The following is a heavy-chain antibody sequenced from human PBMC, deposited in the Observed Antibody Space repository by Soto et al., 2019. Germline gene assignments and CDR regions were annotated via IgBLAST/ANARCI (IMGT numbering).Heavy chain of an antibody. CDR1: GFTFSIYA. V-gene: IGHV3-23*01. J-gene: IGHJ4*02. CDR3: ARDIVAKPEY. CDR2: ISGSGGNT. Sequence: EVQLLESGGGLVQPGGSLRLSCAASGFTFSIYAMSWVRQAPGKGLEWVSLISGSGGNTYYADSVKGRFTISRDNSKNTLYLQVNSLRAEDTAVYYGARDIVAKPEYWGQGTLVSVSS. D-gene: IGHD2-21*01.